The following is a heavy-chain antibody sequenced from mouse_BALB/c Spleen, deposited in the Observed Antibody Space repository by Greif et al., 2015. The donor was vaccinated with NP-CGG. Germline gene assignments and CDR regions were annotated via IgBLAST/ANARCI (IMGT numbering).Heavy chain of an antibody. V-gene: IGHV5-4*02. Sequence: EVKLMESGGGLVKPGGSLKLSCAASGFTFSDYYMYWVRQTPEKRLEWVATISDGGSYTYYPDSVKGRFTISRDNAKNNLYLQMSSLKSEDTAMYYCARDGGDYDAMDYWGQGTSVTVSS. CDR1: GFTFSDYY. CDR3: ARDGGDYDAMDY. CDR2: ISDGGSYT. J-gene: IGHJ4*01.